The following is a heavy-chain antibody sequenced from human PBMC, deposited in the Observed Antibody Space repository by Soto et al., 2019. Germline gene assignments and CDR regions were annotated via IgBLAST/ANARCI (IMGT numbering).Heavy chain of an antibody. CDR2: VHYRGST. Sequence: SETLSLTCTVSGGSISSSSFFWCWIRQPPGKGLGWIGNVHYRGSTYYNASLTSRVTISVDTSKNQFSLKLSSVTAADSAVYSCARGIGYYFDSWGQGTLVTVSS. D-gene: IGHD5-12*01. CDR1: GGSISSSSFF. CDR3: ARGIGYYFDS. V-gene: IGHV4-39*01. J-gene: IGHJ4*02.